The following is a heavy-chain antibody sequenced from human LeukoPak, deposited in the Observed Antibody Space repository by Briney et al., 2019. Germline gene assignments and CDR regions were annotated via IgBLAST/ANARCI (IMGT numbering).Heavy chain of an antibody. CDR1: GGSISSSSYY. CDR2: IYYSGST. CDR3: ARRFYYDILTGYSN. V-gene: IGHV4-39*01. J-gene: IGHJ4*02. Sequence: SETLSLTCTVSGGSISSSSYYWGWIRQPPGKGLEWIGSIYYSGSTYYNPSLKGRVTISVDTSKNQFSLKLSSVTAADTAVYYCARRFYYDILTGYSNWGQGTLVTVSS. D-gene: IGHD3-9*01.